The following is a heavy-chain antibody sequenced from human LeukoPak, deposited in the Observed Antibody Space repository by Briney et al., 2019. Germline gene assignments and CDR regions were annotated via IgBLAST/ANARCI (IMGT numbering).Heavy chain of an antibody. J-gene: IGHJ6*02. V-gene: IGHV4-59*01. Sequence: PSETLSLTCTVSGGSISSYYWSWIRQPPGKGLEWIGYIYYSGSTNYNPSLKSRVTISVDTSKNQFSLKLSSVTAADTAVYYCARGVRRSVVPAAIGDYYYGMDVWGQGTTVTVSS. D-gene: IGHD2-2*01. CDR2: IYYSGST. CDR1: GGSISSYY. CDR3: ARGVRRSVVPAAIGDYYYGMDV.